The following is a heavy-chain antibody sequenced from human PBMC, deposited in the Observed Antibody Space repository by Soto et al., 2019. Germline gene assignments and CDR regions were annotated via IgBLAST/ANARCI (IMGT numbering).Heavy chain of an antibody. CDR3: ATAEWGGFPYFFDW. V-gene: IGHV3-66*01. Sequence: GGSLRLSCAASGFTVSSNYMSWVRQAPGKGLEWVSVVYSGGSTYYADSVKGRFTLSRDKTKNTLDLQMNSLGVDDAAVYYCATAEWGGFPYFFDWWGQGTLVTVSS. CDR1: GFTVSSNY. CDR2: VYSGGST. D-gene: IGHD5-12*01. J-gene: IGHJ4*02.